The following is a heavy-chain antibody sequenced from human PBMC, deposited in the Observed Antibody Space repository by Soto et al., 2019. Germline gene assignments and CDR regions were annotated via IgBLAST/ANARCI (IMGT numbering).Heavy chain of an antibody. J-gene: IGHJ4*02. Sequence: EVQLVESGGGLVKPGGSLRLSCAASGFTFSSYSMNWVRQAPGKGLEWVSSISSSSSYIYYADSVKGRFTISRDNAKNXXXXXXXXXXXXXXXXXXXXXXPMYSSWDYWGQGTLVTVSS. CDR2: ISSSSSYI. CDR3: XXXPMYSSWDY. CDR1: GFTFSSYS. V-gene: IGHV3-21*01. D-gene: IGHD6-19*01.